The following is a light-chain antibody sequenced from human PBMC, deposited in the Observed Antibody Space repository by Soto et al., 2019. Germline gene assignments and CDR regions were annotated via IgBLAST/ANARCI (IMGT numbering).Light chain of an antibody. CDR2: GAS. J-gene: IGKJ3*01. V-gene: IGKV3-15*01. CDR1: QSVSSN. Sequence: EIVMTQSPATLSVSPGERATLSCRASQSVSSNLAWYQQKPGQAPRLLIYGASTRATGIPARFSGSGSGTEFTLTIRILQSEDFAGYYCQQYNNWPLFTFGPGTKVDIK. CDR3: QQYNNWPLFT.